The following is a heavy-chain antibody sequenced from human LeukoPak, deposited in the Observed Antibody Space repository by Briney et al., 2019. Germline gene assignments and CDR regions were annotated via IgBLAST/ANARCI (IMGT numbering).Heavy chain of an antibody. CDR3: ARHYSSTWSHDLRDSAGLDY. J-gene: IGHJ4*02. V-gene: IGHV5-51*01. D-gene: IGHD6-13*01. Sequence: GDSLKISCQASGYIFSIYWIAWVRQMPGRGLEWMGIIYPGDSDTRYSPSFQGQVTISADKSISTAYLQWSSLKASDTAMYYRARHYSSTWSHDLRDSAGLDYWGQGTLVTVSS. CDR2: IYPGDSDT. CDR1: GYIFSIYW.